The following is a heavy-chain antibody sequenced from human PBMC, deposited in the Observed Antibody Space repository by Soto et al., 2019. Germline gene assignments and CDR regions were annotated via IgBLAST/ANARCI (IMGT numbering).Heavy chain of an antibody. D-gene: IGHD2-15*01. Sequence: SGRALRLSWLACIFTFSSYAMDWVRQAAGRGLEYVSAISSNGGSAYYADSVKGRFTISRDNSKNTLYLQMSSLRGEDTAVYYCVKGGVVVVGYYYGMDVWGQGTTVTVSS. CDR2: ISSNGGSA. V-gene: IGHV3-64D*06. J-gene: IGHJ6*01. CDR3: VKGGVVVVGYYYGMDV. CDR1: IFTFSSYA.